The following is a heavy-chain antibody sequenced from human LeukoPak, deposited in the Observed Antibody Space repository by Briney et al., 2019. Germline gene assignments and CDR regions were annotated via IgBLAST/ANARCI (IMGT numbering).Heavy chain of an antibody. V-gene: IGHV4-4*07. D-gene: IGHD4-11*01. Sequence: SETLSLTCAVSGGSINNYYLSWIRQPAGKGLEWIGRIFTSGSTNYNASLKSRVTMSVDTSKNQFSLKLRSMTAADTAVCYCARVPVTVKDSFDTWGQRTIVTVSS. J-gene: IGHJ3*02. CDR1: GGSINNYY. CDR3: ARVPVTVKDSFDT. CDR2: IFTSGST.